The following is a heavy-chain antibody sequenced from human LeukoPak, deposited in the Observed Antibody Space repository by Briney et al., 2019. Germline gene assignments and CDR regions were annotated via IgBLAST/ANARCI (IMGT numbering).Heavy chain of an antibody. CDR2: IYYSGST. D-gene: IGHD3-3*01. J-gene: IGHJ3*02. Sequence: SIYYSGSTYYNPSLKSRVTISVDTSKNQFSLKLSSVTAADTAVYYCARGPFSFGVDNAFDIWGQGTMVTVSS. V-gene: IGHV4-39*01. CDR3: ARGPFSFGVDNAFDI.